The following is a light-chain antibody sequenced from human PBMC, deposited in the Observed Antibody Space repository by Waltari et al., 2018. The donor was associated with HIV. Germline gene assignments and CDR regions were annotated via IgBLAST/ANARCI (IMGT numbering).Light chain of an antibody. V-gene: IGLV2-8*01. J-gene: IGLJ3*02. CDR1: SSDIGAYDF. CDR2: EVT. Sequence: QSALTQPPSASGSLGQSVTISCTGSSSDIGAYDFVSWFQQHPHSAPKLLLYEVTRRSSTVSDRFSGSRSCNTAFLTGAGLQPDDEATYFCSSYGDSLRVLFGGGTNVTVL. CDR3: SSYGDSLRVL.